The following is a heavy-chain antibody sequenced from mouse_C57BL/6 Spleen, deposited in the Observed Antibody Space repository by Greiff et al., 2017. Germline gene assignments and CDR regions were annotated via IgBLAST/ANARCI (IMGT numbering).Heavy chain of an antibody. V-gene: IGHV1-81*01. CDR1: GYTFTSYG. CDR2: IYPRSGNT. D-gene: IGHD2-3*01. CDR3: AREEDDGYYAAY. Sequence: QVQLQQSGAELARPGASVKLSCKASGYTFTSYGISWVKQRTGQGLEWIGEIYPRSGNTYYNEKFKGKATLTADKSSSTAYMELRSLTSADSAVYFCAREEDDGYYAAYWGQGTLVTVSA. J-gene: IGHJ3*01.